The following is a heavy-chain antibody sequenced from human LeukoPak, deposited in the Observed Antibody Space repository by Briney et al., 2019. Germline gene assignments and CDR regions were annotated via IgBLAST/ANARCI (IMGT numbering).Heavy chain of an antibody. J-gene: IGHJ4*02. V-gene: IGHV4-39*07. Sequence: SSETLSLTCTVSGGSISSSSYYWGWIRQPPGKGLEWSGSIYYSGSTYYNPSLKSRVTISVDTSKNQFSLKLSSVTAADTAVYYCARGTYGSGSYYFRGGLFYFDYWGQGTLVTVSS. CDR1: GGSISSSSYY. CDR2: IYYSGST. CDR3: ARGTYGSGSYYFRGGLFYFDY. D-gene: IGHD3-10*01.